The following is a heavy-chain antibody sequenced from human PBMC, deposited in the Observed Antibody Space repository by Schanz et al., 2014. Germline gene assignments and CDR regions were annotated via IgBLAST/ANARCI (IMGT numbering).Heavy chain of an antibody. D-gene: IGHD6-6*01. CDR1: GYTFINSD. CDR3: ARDDRQLAGGPLGY. Sequence: QVQLVQSGAEVKNPGASVKVSCKASGYTFINSDINWVRQAPGQGLEWMGRIIPILGIANYAQNFQGRVTITADKSTTTAYMELSGLRSEDTAVYYCARDDRQLAGGPLGYWGQGTMVTVSS. V-gene: IGHV1-69*09. J-gene: IGHJ3*01. CDR2: IIPILGIA.